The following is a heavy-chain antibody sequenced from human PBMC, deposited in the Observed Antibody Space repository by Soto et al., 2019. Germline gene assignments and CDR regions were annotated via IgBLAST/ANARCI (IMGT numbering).Heavy chain of an antibody. D-gene: IGHD6-13*01. CDR2: ICDSDIA. CDR1: VGSFSSFC. CDR3: ATGDYSNSWNNSHYDY. Sequence: KPSETLSLTCIVSVGSFSSFCWSWIRQPPGKGLEWIGYICDSDIANYNPSLKSRVTISVDTTKNQFSLKLSSVTAADTAVYYCATGDYSNSWNNSHYDYWGQGALVTVSS. V-gene: IGHV4-59*01. J-gene: IGHJ4*02.